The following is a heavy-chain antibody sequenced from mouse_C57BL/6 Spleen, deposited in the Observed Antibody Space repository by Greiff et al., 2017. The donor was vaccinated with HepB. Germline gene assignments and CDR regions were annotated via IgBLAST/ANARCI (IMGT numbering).Heavy chain of an antibody. CDR3: ARDPRPLRYYWYFDV. CDR1: GFTFSSYA. CDR2: ISDGGSYT. V-gene: IGHV5-4*01. Sequence: EVQLVESGGGLVKPGGSLKLSCAASGFTFSSYAMSWVRQTPEKRLEWVATISDGGSYTYYPDNVKGRFTISRDNAKNNLYLQMSHLKSEDTAMYYCARDPRPLRYYWYFDVWGTGTTVTVSS. J-gene: IGHJ1*03. D-gene: IGHD1-1*01.